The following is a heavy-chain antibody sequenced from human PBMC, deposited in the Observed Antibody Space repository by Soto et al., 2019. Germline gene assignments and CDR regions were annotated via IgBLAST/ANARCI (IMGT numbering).Heavy chain of an antibody. CDR1: GFTFSNYG. V-gene: IGHV3-33*01. CDR3: VRGGKTAGAFDI. CDR2: IWDDGNQK. D-gene: IGHD3-16*01. Sequence: GGSLRLSCAASGFTFSNYGMHWVRQAPGKGLEWVAVIWDDGNQKYYVDSVKGRFTISRDNSENTMFLQMNSLTAEDTAVYYCVRGGKTAGAFDIWGQGTMVTVS. J-gene: IGHJ3*02.